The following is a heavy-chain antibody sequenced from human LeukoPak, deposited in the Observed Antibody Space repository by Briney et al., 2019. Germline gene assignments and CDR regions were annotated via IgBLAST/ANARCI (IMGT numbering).Heavy chain of an antibody. Sequence: GRSLRLSCAASGLTFSSYAMHWVRQAPGKGLEWVAVISYDGSNKYYADSVKGRFTISGDKSKNTLYLQMNSLRPEDTAFYYCARGPGPIAGAKNPFDIWSQGTMVTVSS. J-gene: IGHJ3*02. V-gene: IGHV3-30*01. CDR2: ISYDGSNK. D-gene: IGHD1-26*01. CDR3: ARGPGPIAGAKNPFDI. CDR1: GLTFSSYA.